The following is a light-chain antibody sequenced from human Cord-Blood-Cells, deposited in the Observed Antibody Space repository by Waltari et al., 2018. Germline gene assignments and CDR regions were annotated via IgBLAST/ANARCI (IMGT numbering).Light chain of an antibody. CDR1: SSDVGRYNL. CDR2: EGS. V-gene: IGLV2-23*03. Sequence: QPALTQPASVSGSPGQSINLSCTGTSSDVGRYNLVSWHQQHPGKAPKLMIYEGSKRPSGVSNRFSGSKSGNTASLTISGLQAEDEADYYCCSYAGSSTFDWVFGGGTKLTVL. J-gene: IGLJ3*02. CDR3: CSYAGSSTFDWV.